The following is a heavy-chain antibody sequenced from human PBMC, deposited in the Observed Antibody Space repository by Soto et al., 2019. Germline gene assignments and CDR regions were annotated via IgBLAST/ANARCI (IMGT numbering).Heavy chain of an antibody. J-gene: IGHJ4*02. CDR3: AGDYYDSIGYVRPLDY. CDR2: IYTRGST. V-gene: IGHV4-4*07. Sequence: SATLSLTCTVSGGSISSYYWSRIRQPAGKGLEWIGRIYTRGSTNYTTSLKSRVTMSVDTSKNQFSLKLSSVTAAVTAVYYCAGDYYDSIGYVRPLDYWGQGSLGTGSS. CDR1: GGSISSYY. D-gene: IGHD3-22*01.